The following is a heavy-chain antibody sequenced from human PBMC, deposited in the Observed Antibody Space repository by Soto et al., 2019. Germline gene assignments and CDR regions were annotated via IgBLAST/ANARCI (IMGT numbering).Heavy chain of an antibody. Sequence: GESLKISCKGSGYSFTSYWIGWVRQMPGKGLEWMGIIYPGDSDTRYSPSFQGQVTISVDKSISTAYLQWSSLKASDTAMYYCAIAFGVPKGYYYGMDVWGQGTTVTVSS. CDR2: IYPGDSDT. J-gene: IGHJ6*02. D-gene: IGHD3-3*01. CDR1: GYSFTSYW. V-gene: IGHV5-51*01. CDR3: AIAFGVPKGYYYGMDV.